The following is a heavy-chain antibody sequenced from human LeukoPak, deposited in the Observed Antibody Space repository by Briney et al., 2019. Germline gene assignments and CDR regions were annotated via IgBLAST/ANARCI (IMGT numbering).Heavy chain of an antibody. CDR2: ISYDGSNK. CDR3: ARARDSSGYYSLGY. D-gene: IGHD3-22*01. V-gene: IGHV3-30*03. Sequence: GGSLRLSCAASGFTFSSYGMHWVRQAPGKGLEWVAVISYDGSNKYYADSVKGRFTISRDNSKNTLYLQMNSLRSEDTAVYYCARARDSSGYYSLGYWGQGTLVTVSS. J-gene: IGHJ4*02. CDR1: GFTFSSYG.